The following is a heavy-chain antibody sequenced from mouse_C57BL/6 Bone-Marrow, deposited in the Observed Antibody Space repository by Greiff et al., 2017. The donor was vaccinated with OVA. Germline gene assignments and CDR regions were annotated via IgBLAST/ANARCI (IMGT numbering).Heavy chain of an antibody. J-gene: IGHJ1*03. CDR3: ARPYGSSWYFDV. Sequence: EVHLVESGGDLVKPGGSLKLSCAASGFTFSSYGMSWVRQTPDKRLEWVATISSGGSYTYYPDSVKGRFTISRDNAKNTLYLQMSSLKSEDTAMYYCARPYGSSWYFDVWGTGTTVTVSS. V-gene: IGHV5-6*01. CDR2: ISSGGSYT. D-gene: IGHD1-1*01. CDR1: GFTFSSYG.